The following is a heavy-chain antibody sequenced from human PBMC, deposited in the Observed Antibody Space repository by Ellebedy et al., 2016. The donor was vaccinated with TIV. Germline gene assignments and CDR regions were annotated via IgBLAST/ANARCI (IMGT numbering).Heavy chain of an antibody. V-gene: IGHV6-1*01. CDR2: TYYMSKWYN. J-gene: IGHJ4*02. CDR1: GDSVPSNRAA. CDR3: ARSPIATRLIDY. Sequence: QTLSLTCAISGDSVPSNRAAWNWIRQSPSRGLEWLGTTYYMSKWYNDYACSVKGRMTISPDTSKNQFSLQLNSVTPGDTAIYYCARSPIATRLIDYWGPGTLVSVSS. D-gene: IGHD6-6*01.